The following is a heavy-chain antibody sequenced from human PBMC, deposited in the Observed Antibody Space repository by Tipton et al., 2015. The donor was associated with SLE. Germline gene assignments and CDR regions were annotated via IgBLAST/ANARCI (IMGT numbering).Heavy chain of an antibody. CDR3: AKADGVVGGQVPYWYFDL. CDR1: GASIRSNSYY. J-gene: IGHJ2*01. V-gene: IGHV4-39*07. D-gene: IGHD1-26*01. Sequence: TLSLTCTVSGASIRSNSYYWGWIRQPPGKGLEWIGTMSYSGSTYYDPSLESRVTISVDTSKNQFSLKLSSLTAADTAVYYCAKADGVVGGQVPYWYFDLWGPGTLVSVSS. CDR2: MSYSGST.